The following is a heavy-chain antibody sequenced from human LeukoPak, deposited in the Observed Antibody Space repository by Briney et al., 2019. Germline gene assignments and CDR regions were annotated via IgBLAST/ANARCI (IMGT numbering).Heavy chain of an antibody. CDR3: ASSNYYGSGSYLAY. Sequence: PSETLSLTCTVSGGSISSTSYYWGWIRQPPGKGLEWIGEINHRGSTNYNPSLKSRVTISVDTSKNQFSLKLSSVIAADTAVYYCASSNYYGSGSYLAYWGQGTLVTVSS. V-gene: IGHV4-39*07. D-gene: IGHD3-10*01. CDR1: GGSISSTSYY. J-gene: IGHJ4*02. CDR2: INHRGST.